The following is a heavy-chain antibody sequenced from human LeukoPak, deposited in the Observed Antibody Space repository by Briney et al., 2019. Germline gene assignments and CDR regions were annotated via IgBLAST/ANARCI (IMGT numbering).Heavy chain of an antibody. CDR2: ISPSGSTI. Sequence: PGGSLRLSCATFGFTFSSYEMNWVRQAPGKGLEWVSYISPSGSTIYYTDSVKGRFTISTDNAKNSLYLQMNSLRAEDTAVYYCGRGGYCSGGTCYRFNAFDIWGQGTTVTVSS. V-gene: IGHV3-48*03. D-gene: IGHD2-15*01. J-gene: IGHJ3*02. CDR1: GFTFSSYE. CDR3: GRGGYCSGGTCYRFNAFDI.